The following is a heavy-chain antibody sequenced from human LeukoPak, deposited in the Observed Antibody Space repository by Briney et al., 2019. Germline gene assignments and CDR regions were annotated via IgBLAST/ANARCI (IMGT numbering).Heavy chain of an antibody. CDR3: AKDRTVT. J-gene: IGHJ4*02. V-gene: IGHV3-23*01. CDR2: ISGNGGST. Sequence: GGSLRLSCAASGFTFSTYPMTWVRQAPGKGLEWVSAISGNGGSTYYADSVKGRFTISRDNSKNTLYLQMKSLRAEDTAVYYCAKDRTVTWGQGTLVTVSS. D-gene: IGHD4-17*01. CDR1: GFTFSTYP.